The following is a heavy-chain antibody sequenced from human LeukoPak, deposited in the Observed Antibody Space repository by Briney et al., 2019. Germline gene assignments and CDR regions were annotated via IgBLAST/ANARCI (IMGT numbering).Heavy chain of an antibody. J-gene: IGHJ4*02. CDR3: ATWRGSFPDY. CDR1: GYTFTAYY. D-gene: IGHD1-1*01. Sequence: ASVKVSCKASGYTFTAYYIHWVRQAPGQGLEWMGQINPNSDGTKYAQKFQGRVTMTSDTSISTTYMQVNSLRSDDTAVYYRATWRGSFPDYWGQGTLVTVSS. V-gene: IGHV1-2*06. CDR2: INPNSDGT.